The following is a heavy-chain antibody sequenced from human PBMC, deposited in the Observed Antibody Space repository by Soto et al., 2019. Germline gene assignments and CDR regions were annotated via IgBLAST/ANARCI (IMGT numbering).Heavy chain of an antibody. CDR3: ARYLHDFKTTSDAFDI. Sequence: QVQLQESGPGLVKPSETLSLTCTVSGGSISSYYWSWIRQPPGKGLEWIGYIYYSGSTNYNPSLKSRVTISVDTSKNQFSLKLSSVTAADTAVYYCARYLHDFKTTSDAFDIWGQGTMVTVSS. CDR2: IYYSGST. D-gene: IGHD3-3*01. V-gene: IGHV4-59*08. CDR1: GGSISSYY. J-gene: IGHJ3*02.